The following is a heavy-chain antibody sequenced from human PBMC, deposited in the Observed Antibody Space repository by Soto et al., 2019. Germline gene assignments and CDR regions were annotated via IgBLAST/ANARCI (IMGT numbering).Heavy chain of an antibody. D-gene: IGHD3-10*01. CDR3: AKALWFGELKLYYYNYYYMDV. Sequence: EVQLLESGGGLVQPGGSLRLSCAASGFTFSSYAMSWVRQAPGKGLEWVSAISGSGGSTYYADSVKGRFTISRDNSKNTLYLQMNSLRAEDTAVYYCAKALWFGELKLYYYNYYYMDVWGKGTTVTVSS. CDR2: ISGSGGST. CDR1: GFTFSSYA. J-gene: IGHJ6*03. V-gene: IGHV3-23*01.